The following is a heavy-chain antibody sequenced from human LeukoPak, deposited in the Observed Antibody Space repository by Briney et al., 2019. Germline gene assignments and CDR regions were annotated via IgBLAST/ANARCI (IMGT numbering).Heavy chain of an antibody. V-gene: IGHV1-2*02. Sequence: GASVKVSCKPSGYTFTGYYMHWVRQAPGQGLEWMGWTNPSSGGTNYPQKFQGRVTMTRDTSLSTAYMELSGLRSDDTAVYYCARGVVAATFYYYMDVWDKGTTVTVSS. D-gene: IGHD2-15*01. J-gene: IGHJ6*03. CDR1: GYTFTGYY. CDR2: TNPSSGGT. CDR3: ARGVVAATFYYYMDV.